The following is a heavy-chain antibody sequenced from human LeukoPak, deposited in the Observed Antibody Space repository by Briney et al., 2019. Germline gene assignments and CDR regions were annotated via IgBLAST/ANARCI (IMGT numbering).Heavy chain of an antibody. D-gene: IGHD3-22*01. Sequence: SQTLSLTCTVSGVSISSGGYCWSWIRQHPGKGLEWIGYIYYRGNTYYNPSLKSRVTMSVDTSKNRFSLKLSSVTAVDTAVYFCARGGNSAYYPFDFWGQGTLVTVSS. V-gene: IGHV4-31*03. CDR3: ARGGNSAYYPFDF. J-gene: IGHJ4*02. CDR1: GVSISSGGYC. CDR2: IYYRGNT.